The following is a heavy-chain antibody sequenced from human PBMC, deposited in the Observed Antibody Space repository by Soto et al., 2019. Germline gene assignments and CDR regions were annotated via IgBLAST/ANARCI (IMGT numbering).Heavy chain of an antibody. J-gene: IGHJ6*02. D-gene: IGHD6-19*01. Sequence: VQLVESGGGLVQPGMSLRVSCAASGFTFDDYGMHWVRQGPGKGLEWVSGISWNSASIGYADSVKGRFTISRDNAKNSLYLQMNSLRAEDTALYYCAKARGLSVYYYSMDVWGQGTTVTVSS. CDR2: ISWNSASI. V-gene: IGHV3-9*01. CDR3: AKARGLSVYYYSMDV. CDR1: GFTFDDYG.